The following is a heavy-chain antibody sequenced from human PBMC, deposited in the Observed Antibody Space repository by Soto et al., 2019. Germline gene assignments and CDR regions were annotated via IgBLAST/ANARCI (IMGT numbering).Heavy chain of an antibody. J-gene: IGHJ4*01. CDR3: ASLQYYYDSSGYYLPNY. CDR2: IIPIFGTA. D-gene: IGHD3-22*01. Sequence: GASVKVSCKASGGTFSSYAISCVRQAPGQGLEWMGGIIPIFGTANYAQKFQGRVTITADESTSTAYMELSSLRSEDTAVYYCASLQYYYDSSGYYLPNYWGQRTLDIVSS. V-gene: IGHV1-69*13. CDR1: GGTFSSYA.